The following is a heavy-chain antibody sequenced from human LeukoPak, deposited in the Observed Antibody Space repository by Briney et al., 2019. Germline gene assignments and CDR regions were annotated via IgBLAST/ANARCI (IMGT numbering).Heavy chain of an antibody. D-gene: IGHD3-3*01. J-gene: IGHJ6*02. V-gene: IGHV1-46*01. Sequence: ASVKVSCKASGYTFTSYYMHWVRQAPGQGLEWMGIINPSGGSTSYAQKFQGRVTMTRDTSISTAYMELSRLRSDDTAVYYCARAQKTYYDFWSGYYSTYYGMDVWGQGTTVTVSS. CDR3: ARAQKTYYDFWSGYYSTYYGMDV. CDR1: GYTFTSYY. CDR2: INPSGGST.